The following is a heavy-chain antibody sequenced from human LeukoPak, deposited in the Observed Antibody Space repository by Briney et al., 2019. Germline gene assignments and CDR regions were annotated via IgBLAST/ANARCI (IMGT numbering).Heavy chain of an antibody. Sequence: ASVKVSCKASGYTFTTYGISWVRQAPGQGLEWMGWISAYNGNTNYAQKVQGRVTMTTDTSTSTVYMELRSLRPDDTAVYYCARTAYYYDSSGYYHDAFDTWGQGTRVTVSS. D-gene: IGHD3-22*01. CDR3: ARTAYYYDSSGYYHDAFDT. CDR2: ISAYNGNT. CDR1: GYTFTTYG. V-gene: IGHV1-18*01. J-gene: IGHJ3*02.